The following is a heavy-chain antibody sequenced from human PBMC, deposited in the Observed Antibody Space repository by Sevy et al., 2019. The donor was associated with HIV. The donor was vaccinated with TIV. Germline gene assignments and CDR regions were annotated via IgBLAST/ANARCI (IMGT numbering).Heavy chain of an antibody. D-gene: IGHD3-22*01. V-gene: IGHV3-23*01. CDR1: GFTFSNYA. Sequence: GSLRLSCTASGFTFSNYAMNWVHQAPGKGLEWVSGISGSGSGSGTYYADSVKGRFTVSRDNSKNTLYLQMNSLRAEDTAVYYCAKDIVILVGDAFDIWGQGTMVTVSS. J-gene: IGHJ3*02. CDR2: ISGSGSGSGT. CDR3: AKDIVILVGDAFDI.